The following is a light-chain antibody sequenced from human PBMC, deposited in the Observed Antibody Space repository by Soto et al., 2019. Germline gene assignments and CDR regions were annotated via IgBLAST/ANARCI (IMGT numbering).Light chain of an antibody. CDR3: CSYSSSSTFHV. J-gene: IGLJ1*01. CDR1: SSDVGGYYY. V-gene: IGLV2-14*01. Sequence: QSVLTQPASGSGSPVPSITISCTGTSSDVGGYYYVSWYQHHPGKAPKLIIYQVTSRPSGVSNRFSASKSGNTASLTISALQAEDEALYYCCSYSSSSTFHVFGTGTKLTFL. CDR2: QVT.